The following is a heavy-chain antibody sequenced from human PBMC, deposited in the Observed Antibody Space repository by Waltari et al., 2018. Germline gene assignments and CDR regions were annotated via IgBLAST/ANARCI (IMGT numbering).Heavy chain of an antibody. CDR2: IIPIFGTA. V-gene: IGHV1-69*13. CDR1: RGTCSSYA. Sequence: QVQLVQSGAEVKKPGSAPKVSCKASRGTCSSYALSWVRPAPGQGLEWMGRIIPIFGTANYAQKFQGRVTITADKSTSTAYMELSSLRSEDTAVYYCASGYSYGYPVDYWGQGTLFTVSS. D-gene: IGHD5-18*01. CDR3: ASGYSYGYPVDY. J-gene: IGHJ4*02.